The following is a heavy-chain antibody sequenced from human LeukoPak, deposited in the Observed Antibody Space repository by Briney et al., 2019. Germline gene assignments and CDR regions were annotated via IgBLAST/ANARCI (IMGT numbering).Heavy chain of an antibody. CDR2: IYHSGST. Sequence: PSETLSLTCAVSGYSISSGYYWGWIRQPPGKGLEWIGSIYHSGSTYYNPSLKSRVTISVDTSKNQFSLKLSSVTAADTAVYCCARDRSKNDGYCSGGSCFTDYYYYGMDVWGKGTTVTVSS. J-gene: IGHJ6*04. CDR3: ARDRSKNDGYCSGGSCFTDYYYYGMDV. D-gene: IGHD2-15*01. CDR1: GYSISSGYY. V-gene: IGHV4-38-2*02.